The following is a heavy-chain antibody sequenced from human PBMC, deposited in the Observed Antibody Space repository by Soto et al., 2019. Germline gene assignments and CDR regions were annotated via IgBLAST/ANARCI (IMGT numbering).Heavy chain of an antibody. V-gene: IGHV3-73*02. CDR2: IRSKANSYAT. CDR3: TSPNPLGAYFDY. J-gene: IGHJ4*02. CDR1: GFTFSGSA. Sequence: EVQLVESGGGLVQPGGSLKLSCAASGFTFSGSAMHWVRQASGKGLEWVGRIRSKANSYATAYAASVKGRFTISRDDSKNTAYLQMNSRKTEDTAVYYCTSPNPLGAYFDYWGQGTLVTVSS.